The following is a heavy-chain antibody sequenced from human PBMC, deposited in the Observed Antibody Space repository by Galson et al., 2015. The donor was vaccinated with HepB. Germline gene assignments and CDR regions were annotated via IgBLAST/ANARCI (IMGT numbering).Heavy chain of an antibody. V-gene: IGHV3-48*02. D-gene: IGHD2-21*02. J-gene: IGHJ4*02. CDR3: ANGAIDAYCGGDCYSGWVY. CDR1: GFTFSSYS. Sequence: SLRLSCAASGFTFSSYSMNWVRQAPGKGLEWVSYISSSSSTIYYADSVKGRFTISRDNAKNSLYLQMNSLRDEDTAVYYCANGAIDAYCGGDCYSGWVYWGQGTLVTVSS. CDR2: ISSSSSTI.